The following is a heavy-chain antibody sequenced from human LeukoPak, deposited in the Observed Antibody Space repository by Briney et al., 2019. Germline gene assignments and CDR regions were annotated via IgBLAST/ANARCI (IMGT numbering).Heavy chain of an antibody. CDR2: IYHSGST. Sequence: PSETLSLTCAVSGGSVSSGSYSWSWIRQPPGKGLEWIGYIYHSGSTTYNPSLTSRVTISVDTSNNQFSLKLTSVTAADTAVYYCARIVPFGYGYNDHWGQGTLVTVSS. D-gene: IGHD4-17*01. CDR1: GGSVSSGSYS. V-gene: IGHV4-61*01. CDR3: ARIVPFGYGYNDH. J-gene: IGHJ4*02.